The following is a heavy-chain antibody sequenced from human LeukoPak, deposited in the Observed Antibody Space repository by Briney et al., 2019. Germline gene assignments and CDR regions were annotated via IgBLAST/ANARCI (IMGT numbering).Heavy chain of an antibody. CDR2: IRYDGSNK. V-gene: IGHV3-30*02. CDR1: GFTFSSYG. CDR3: AKLPPPVRFRTKVVVAATPSVAFDY. D-gene: IGHD2-15*01. J-gene: IGHJ4*02. Sequence: GGSLRLSCAASGFTFSSYGMHWVRQAPGRGLERVAFIRYDGSNKYYADSVKGRFTISRDNSKNTLYLQMNSLRAEDTAVYYCAKLPPPVRFRTKVVVAATPSVAFDYWGQRTLDTVSS.